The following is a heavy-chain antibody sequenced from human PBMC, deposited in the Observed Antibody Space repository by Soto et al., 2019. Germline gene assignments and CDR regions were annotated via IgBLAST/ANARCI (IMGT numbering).Heavy chain of an antibody. Sequence: QVQLVESGGGLVKPGGSLRLSCAASGFAFSDYYMTWIRQAPGKGLEWVSYMSSSGNDIYYADSVKGRFTISRDTSRNTLYLQMNSLRAEDTALYYCAKCIQVNWNYDAFHIWGQGTMVTVSS. D-gene: IGHD1-7*01. CDR1: GFAFSDYY. V-gene: IGHV3-11*01. CDR3: AKCIQVNWNYDAFHI. CDR2: MSSSGNDI. J-gene: IGHJ3*02.